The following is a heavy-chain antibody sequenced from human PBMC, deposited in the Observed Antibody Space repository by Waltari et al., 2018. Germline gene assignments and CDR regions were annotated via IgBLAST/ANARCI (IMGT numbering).Heavy chain of an antibody. J-gene: IGHJ1*01. V-gene: IGHV1-58*02. CDR3: AAGTGYSSGWYGDFQH. D-gene: IGHD6-19*01. Sequence: QMQLVQSGPEVKTPGTSVKFSCKASGFTFTSSAMQWVRQARGQRLEWIGWIVVGSGNTNYAQKFQERVTITRDMSTSTAYMERSSLRSEDTAVYYCAAGTGYSSGWYGDFQHWGQGTLVTVSS. CDR2: IVVGSGNT. CDR1: GFTFTSSA.